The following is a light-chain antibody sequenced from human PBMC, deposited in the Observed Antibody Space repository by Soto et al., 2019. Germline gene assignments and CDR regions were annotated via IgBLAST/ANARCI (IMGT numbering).Light chain of an antibody. Sequence: EIVMTQSPATLFVSPGERATLSCRASQSVSSNLAWYQQKPGQAPRLLIYGASTRATGIPARFSGSRSGTEFTLTISSLQSQDFVVYYCQQYNNWPPYTFGQGTKLEIK. V-gene: IGKV3-15*01. CDR3: QQYNNWPPYT. J-gene: IGKJ2*01. CDR2: GAS. CDR1: QSVSSN.